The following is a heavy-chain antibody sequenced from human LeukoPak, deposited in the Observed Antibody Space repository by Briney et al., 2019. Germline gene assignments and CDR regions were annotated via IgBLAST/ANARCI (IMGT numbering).Heavy chain of an antibody. D-gene: IGHD6-19*01. CDR2: ISSSSTYI. Sequence: GGSLRLSCAASGFTFNSYSMNWDRQAPGKGLDWVSSISSSSTYIYYADSVKGRFTISRDNAKNSLYLQMDSLRAEDTAVYYCARALEPSIAVIDYWGQGTLVTVSS. CDR3: ARALEPSIAVIDY. J-gene: IGHJ4*02. CDR1: GFTFNSYS. V-gene: IGHV3-21*01.